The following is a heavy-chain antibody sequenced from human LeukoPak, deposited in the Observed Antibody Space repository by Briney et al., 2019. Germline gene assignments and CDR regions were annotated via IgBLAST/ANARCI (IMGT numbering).Heavy chain of an antibody. CDR3: AKDPPRYFYDNSGYD. D-gene: IGHD3-22*01. V-gene: IGHV3-48*03. CDR1: GFTFSSYE. J-gene: IGHJ4*02. Sequence: GGSLRLSCAASGFTFSSYEMNWVRQAPGKGLEWVSYISSSGSTIYYADSVKGRFTISRDNAKNSLYLQMNSLRTEDTAVYYCAKDPPRYFYDNSGYDWGQGTLVTVSS. CDR2: ISSSGSTI.